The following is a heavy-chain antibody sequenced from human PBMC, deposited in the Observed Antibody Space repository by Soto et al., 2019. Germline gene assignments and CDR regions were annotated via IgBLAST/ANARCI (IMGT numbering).Heavy chain of an antibody. CDR2: IYYSGST. J-gene: IGHJ4*02. CDR1: GGSISSGGYY. CDR3: ARGPPMIVVVNARYYFDY. Sequence: SETLSLTCTVSGGSISSGGYYWSWIRQHPGKGLEWIGYIYYSGSTYYNPSLKSRVTISVDTSKNQFSLKLSSVTAADPAVYYCARGPPMIVVVNARYYFDYWGQGTLVTVSS. V-gene: IGHV4-31*03. D-gene: IGHD3-22*01.